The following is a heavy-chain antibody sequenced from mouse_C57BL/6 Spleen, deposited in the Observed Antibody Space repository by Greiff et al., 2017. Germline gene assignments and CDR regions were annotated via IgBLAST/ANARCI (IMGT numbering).Heavy chain of an antibody. CDR3: ARGDLNGNYGYFDY. CDR2: IYPSDSET. CDR1: GYTFTSYW. J-gene: IGHJ2*01. Sequence: QVHVKQPGAELVRPGSSVKLSCKASGYTFTSYWMDWVKQRPGQGLEWIGNIYPSDSETHYNQKFKDKATLTVDKSSSTAYMQLSSLTSEDSAVYYCARGDLNGNYGYFDYWGEGTTLTVSS. D-gene: IGHD2-1*01. V-gene: IGHV1-61*01.